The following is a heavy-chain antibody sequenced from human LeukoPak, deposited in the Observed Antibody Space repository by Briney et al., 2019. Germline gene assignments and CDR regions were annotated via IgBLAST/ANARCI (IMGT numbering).Heavy chain of an antibody. D-gene: IGHD3-9*01. CDR3: ARGALRYFDWLLYSDY. V-gene: IGHV3-48*01. CDR1: GFTFSSYS. Sequence: PGGSLRLSCAASGFTFSSYSMNWVRQAPGKGLEWVSYISSSSSTICYADSVKGRFTISRDNAKNSLYLQMNSLRAEDTAVYYCARGALRYFDWLLYSDYWGQGTLVTVSS. CDR2: ISSSSSTI. J-gene: IGHJ4*02.